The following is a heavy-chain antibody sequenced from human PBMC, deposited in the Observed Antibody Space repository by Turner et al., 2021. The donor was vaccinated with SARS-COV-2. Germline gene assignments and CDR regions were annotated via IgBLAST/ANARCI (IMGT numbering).Heavy chain of an antibody. D-gene: IGHD3-3*01. CDR3: ARDFDDFWSGYYGRAFDI. J-gene: IGHJ3*02. Sequence: EVQLVESGGGLVKPGGSLSLPGAASGFTFSSYSMTWVRQAPGKGLEGVSSISSRISYIYYADSVKGRFTISRDNAKNSLFLQMNSLRAEDTAVYYCARDFDDFWSGYYGRAFDIWGQGTMVTVSS. CDR1: GFTFSSYS. V-gene: IGHV3-21*01. CDR2: ISSRISYI.